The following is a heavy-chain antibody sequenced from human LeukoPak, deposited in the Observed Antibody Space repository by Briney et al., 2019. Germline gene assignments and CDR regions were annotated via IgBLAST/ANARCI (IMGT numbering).Heavy chain of an antibody. V-gene: IGHV4-34*01. CDR3: ARGRLDGYYFDY. J-gene: IGHJ4*02. D-gene: IGHD1-1*01. Sequence: SETLSLTCVVYGGSFSGYYWTWIRQPPGKGLEWIGEIHYSGATSYKPSLKSRVTISGDTSKNQVSLNLRSVTAADSAVYYCARGRLDGYYFDYWGQGALATVSS. CDR1: GGSFSGYY. CDR2: IHYSGAT.